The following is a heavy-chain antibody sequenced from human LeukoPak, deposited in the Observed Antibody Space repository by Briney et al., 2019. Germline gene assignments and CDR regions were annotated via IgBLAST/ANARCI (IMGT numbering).Heavy chain of an antibody. Sequence: GGSLRLSCAASGFTFSTYWMSWVRQAPGMGLEWVANIKQDGSEKSYVDSVKGRFTISRDNAMNSLYLQMNSLRAEDTAVYYCATYKVGAVFDYWGQGTLVTVSS. J-gene: IGHJ4*02. D-gene: IGHD1-26*01. CDR2: IKQDGSEK. CDR3: ATYKVGAVFDY. CDR1: GFTFSTYW. V-gene: IGHV3-7*01.